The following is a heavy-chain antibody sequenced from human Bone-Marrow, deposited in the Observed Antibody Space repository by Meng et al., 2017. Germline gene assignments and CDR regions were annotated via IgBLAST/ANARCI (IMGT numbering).Heavy chain of an antibody. J-gene: IGHJ3*02. CDR2: IIPIFGTA. CDR1: GYTFTSYA. V-gene: IGHV1-69*05. Sequence: SVKVSCKASGYTFTSYAISWVRQAPGQGLEWMGGIIPIFGTANYAQKFQGRVTITTDESTSTAYMELSSLRSEDTAVYYCARDMPRVTAMVTHAFDIWGQGTMVTVSS. CDR3: ARDMPRVTAMVTHAFDI. D-gene: IGHD5-18*01.